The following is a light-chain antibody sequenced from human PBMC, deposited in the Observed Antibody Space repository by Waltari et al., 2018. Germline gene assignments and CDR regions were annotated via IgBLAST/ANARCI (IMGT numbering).Light chain of an antibody. CDR3: QHRGHWPPEAT. CDR1: QSISSY. J-gene: IGKJ3*01. Sequence: DIQMTQSPSSLSASVGDRVTITCRASQSISSYLNWFQQKPGKAPKLLIYASSSLQSGVPSRFSGSGSGTDFTLIISSLEPEDFAVYYCQHRGHWPPEATFGPGTKVDIK. CDR2: ASS. V-gene: IGKV1-39*01.